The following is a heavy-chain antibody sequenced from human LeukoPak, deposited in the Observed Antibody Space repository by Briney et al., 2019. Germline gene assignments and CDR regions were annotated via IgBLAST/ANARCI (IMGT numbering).Heavy chain of an antibody. CDR2: IWYDGSNK. CDR3: AKDLLWFGEPYYMDV. V-gene: IGHV3-33*06. J-gene: IGHJ6*03. Sequence: PGGSLRLSCAASGFTFSSYGMHWVRQAPGKGLEWVAVIWYDGSNKYYADSVKGRSTISRDNSKNTLYLQMNSLRAEDTAVYYCAKDLLWFGEPYYMDVWGKGTTVTVSS. D-gene: IGHD3-10*01. CDR1: GFTFSSYG.